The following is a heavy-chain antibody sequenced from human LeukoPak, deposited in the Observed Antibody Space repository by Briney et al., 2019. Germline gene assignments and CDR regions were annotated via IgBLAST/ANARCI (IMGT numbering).Heavy chain of an antibody. D-gene: IGHD2-15*01. Sequence: SETLSLTCTVSGGSIRSDFHYWDWIRQPPGKGLEWIGSILYTGGSWVKPSLKSRASISVDTSRNQFSLTLHSVNAIDTALYYCTRRASGSGGTQAGMDVWGQGATVTVSS. V-gene: IGHV4-39*01. CDR2: ILYTGGS. J-gene: IGHJ6*02. CDR3: TRRASGSGGTQAGMDV. CDR1: GGSIRSDFHY.